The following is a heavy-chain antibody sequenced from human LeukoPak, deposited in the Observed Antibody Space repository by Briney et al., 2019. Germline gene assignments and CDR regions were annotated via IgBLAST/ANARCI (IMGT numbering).Heavy chain of an antibody. V-gene: IGHV4-34*01. CDR2: INHSGST. CDR1: GGSFSGHY. J-gene: IGHJ5*02. D-gene: IGHD3-10*01. CDR3: ARDSGTTGEVKFDP. Sequence: SETLSLTCAAYGGSFSGHYWSWIRQPPGKGLEWIGEINHSGSTNYNPSLKSRVTISVDTSKNQFSLKLSSVTAADTAVYYCARDSGTTGEVKFDPWGQGTLVTVSS.